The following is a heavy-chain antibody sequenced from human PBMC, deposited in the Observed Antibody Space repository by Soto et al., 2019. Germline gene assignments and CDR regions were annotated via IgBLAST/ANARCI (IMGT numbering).Heavy chain of an antibody. CDR2: TYYRSKWYN. CDR3: ARSGSEGSSWYSGGYYFDY. D-gene: IGHD6-13*01. CDR1: GDSVSSNSAA. Sequence: PSQTLSLTCAISGDSVSSNSAAWNWIRQSPSRGLEWLGRTYYRSKWYNDYAVSVKSRITINPDTSKNQFSLQLNSVTPEDTAVYYCARSGSEGSSWYSGGYYFDYWGQGTLVTVSS. V-gene: IGHV6-1*01. J-gene: IGHJ4*02.